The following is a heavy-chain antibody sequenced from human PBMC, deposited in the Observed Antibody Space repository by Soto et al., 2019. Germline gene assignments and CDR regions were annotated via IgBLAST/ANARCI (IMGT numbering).Heavy chain of an antibody. D-gene: IGHD1-26*01. CDR2: INHSGST. Sequence: SETLSLTCVVYGGSFSGYYYTWIRQPPGKGLEWIGEINHSGSTNYNPSLKSRVTISVDTSTNQFSLKVSSVTAADTAVYYCARDLRYPTTNYSYYYYGMDVWGQGTTAPVSS. V-gene: IGHV4-34*01. CDR3: ARDLRYPTTNYSYYYYGMDV. CDR1: GGSFSGYY. J-gene: IGHJ6*02.